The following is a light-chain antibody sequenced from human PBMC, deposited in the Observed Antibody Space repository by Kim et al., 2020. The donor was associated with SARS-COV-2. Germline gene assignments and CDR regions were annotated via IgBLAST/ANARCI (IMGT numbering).Light chain of an antibody. CDR1: YIDTLS. CDR2: EDN. V-gene: IGLV3-21*02. CDR3: QVWDSRSKQGV. Sequence: AQGQPVRITRGGNYIDTLSVYWYFKKRGQAPVWVSYEDNERSSGRSERLSGYNSGKPATLTISRVDAGDEADYYCQVWDSRSKQGVFGTGTTVTVL. J-gene: IGLJ1*01.